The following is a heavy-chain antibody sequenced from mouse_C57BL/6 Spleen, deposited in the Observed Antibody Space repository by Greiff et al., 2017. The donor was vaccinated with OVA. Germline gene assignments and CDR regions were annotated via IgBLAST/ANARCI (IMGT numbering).Heavy chain of an antibody. V-gene: IGHV1-72*01. Sequence: QVKLKQSGAELVTPGASVKLSCKASGYTFTSSWMHWVKPRPGRGLEWIGRIDPNCGGTKYTAKFKRKATLTVDKTSSTAYMQLSSPTSEDSSVYYCAKIDLYDYESYAMDYGGQGTSCTVSS. J-gene: IGHJ4*01. CDR1: GYTFTSSW. CDR2: IDPNCGGT. CDR3: AKIDLYDYESYAMDY. D-gene: IGHD2-4*01.